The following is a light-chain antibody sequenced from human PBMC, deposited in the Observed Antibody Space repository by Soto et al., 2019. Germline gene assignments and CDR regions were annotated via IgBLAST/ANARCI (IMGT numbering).Light chain of an antibody. V-gene: IGLV3-21*04. CDR3: QVWDSSSDRWV. J-gene: IGLJ3*02. CDR2: YDS. Sequence: SYELTQPPSVSVAPGKTARITCGGNNIGSKSVHWYQQKPGQAPVLVIYYDSDRSSGIPERFSGSNSGNTATLTISRVEAGDEADYYCQVWDSSSDRWVFGGGTKVTVL. CDR1: NIGSKS.